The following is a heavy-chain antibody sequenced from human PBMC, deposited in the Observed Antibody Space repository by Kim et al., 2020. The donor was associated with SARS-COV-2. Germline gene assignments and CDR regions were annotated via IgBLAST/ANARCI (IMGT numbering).Heavy chain of an antibody. CDR3: AREGYSYGSYYFDY. Sequence: AQKFQGRVTMTRDTSTSTVYMELSSLRSEDTAVYYCAREGYSYGSYYFDYWGQGTLVTVSS. J-gene: IGHJ4*02. D-gene: IGHD5-18*01. V-gene: IGHV1-46*01.